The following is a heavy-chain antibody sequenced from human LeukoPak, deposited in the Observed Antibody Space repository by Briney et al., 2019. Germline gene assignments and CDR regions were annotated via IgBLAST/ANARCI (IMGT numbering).Heavy chain of an antibody. CDR1: GGSITDYY. V-gene: IGHV4-59*13. D-gene: IGHD3-22*01. CDR2: IYYTGSA. CDR3: TRPSYDSSVSGVVY. Sequence: PSETLSLTCTVAGGSITDYYWSWIRQPPGKGLEWIGYIYYTGSANYNPSLKSRVTISVDTSKNQFSLNLNSVTAADTAVYYCTRPSYDSSVSGVVYWGQGTLVTVSS. J-gene: IGHJ4*02.